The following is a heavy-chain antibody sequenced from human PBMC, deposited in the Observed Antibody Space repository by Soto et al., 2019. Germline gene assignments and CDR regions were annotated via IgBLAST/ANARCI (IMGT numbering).Heavy chain of an antibody. Sequence: PSEPLSLTCAVYRASFSDYYWSWIRQPPGKGLEWIGEINHSGSTSYNPSLKSRVTISVDTSKSQFSLKLSSVTAADTAIYYCARGRDDLTSVPFDYWGQGTPVTVS. CDR2: INHSGST. J-gene: IGHJ4*02. CDR3: ARGRDDLTSVPFDY. CDR1: RASFSDYY. V-gene: IGHV4-34*01. D-gene: IGHD3-3*01.